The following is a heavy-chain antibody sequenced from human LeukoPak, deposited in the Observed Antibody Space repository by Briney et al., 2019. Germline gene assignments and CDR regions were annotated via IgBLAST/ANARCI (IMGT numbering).Heavy chain of an antibody. CDR2: ISAYNGNT. Sequence: ASVKVSCKASGYTFTSYGISWVRQAPGRGLEWMGWISAYNGNTNYAQKLQGRVTMTTDTSTSTAYMELRSLRSDDTAVYYCARDPRFLEWSPRANYYYYGMDVWGQGTTVTVSS. CDR1: GYTFTSYG. CDR3: ARDPRFLEWSPRANYYYYGMDV. J-gene: IGHJ6*02. D-gene: IGHD3-3*01. V-gene: IGHV1-18*01.